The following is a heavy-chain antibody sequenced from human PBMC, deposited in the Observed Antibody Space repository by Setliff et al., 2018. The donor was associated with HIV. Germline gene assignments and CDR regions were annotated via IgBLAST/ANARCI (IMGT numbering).Heavy chain of an antibody. CDR1: GDSISRRIYY. Sequence: SETLSLTCTVSGDSISRRIYYWGWIRQPPGKGLEWIGNFYYSGSSHYNPSLKSRVTISVDTSKNQFSLKLISVSAADTAVYYCAKLLPAADMAREIASWGQGTLVTVS. CDR2: FYYSGSS. D-gene: IGHD2-2*01. J-gene: IGHJ4*02. CDR3: AKLLPAADMAREIAS. V-gene: IGHV4-39*01.